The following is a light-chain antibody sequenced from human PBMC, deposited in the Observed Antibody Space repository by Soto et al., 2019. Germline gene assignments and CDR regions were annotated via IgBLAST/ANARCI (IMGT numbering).Light chain of an antibody. V-gene: IGLV2-14*01. J-gene: IGLJ1*01. CDR2: DVT. CDR1: SSDVGDNNY. CDR3: SSYTSSSTLYV. Sequence: QSALTQPASVSGSPGQSITISCTGTSSDVGDNNYVSWYQQHPVKAPKLMIYDVTHRPSGISNRFSGSKSGNTAYLTISGLQAEDEADYYCSSYTSSSTLYVFGTGTKLTVL.